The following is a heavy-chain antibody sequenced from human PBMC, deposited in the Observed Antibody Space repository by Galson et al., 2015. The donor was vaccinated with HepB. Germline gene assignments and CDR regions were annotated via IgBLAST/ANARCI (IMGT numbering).Heavy chain of an antibody. CDR2: MNPNSGNT. D-gene: IGHD3-22*01. Sequence: SVKVSCKASGYTFTSYDINWVRQATGQGLEWMGWMNPNSGNTGYAQKFQGRVTMTRNTSISTAYMELSSLRSEDTAVYYCARVRRYDSSGYLGYWGQGTLVTVSS. V-gene: IGHV1-8*01. CDR1: GYTFTSYD. J-gene: IGHJ4*02. CDR3: ARVRRYDSSGYLGY.